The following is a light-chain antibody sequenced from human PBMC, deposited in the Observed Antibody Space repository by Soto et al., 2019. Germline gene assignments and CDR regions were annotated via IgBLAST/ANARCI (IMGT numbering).Light chain of an antibody. CDR3: QQNYSATWT. CDR1: QGISTY. V-gene: IGKV1-39*01. CDR2: AAS. J-gene: IGKJ1*01. Sequence: DIQMTQSPSSLSASVGYRLTITCRASQGISTYLNWYQQKPGKAPKLLIYAASTLQSAVPSRFSGSGSETDFTLTISSLQPEDFATYSCQQNYSATWTFGQGTKVDIK.